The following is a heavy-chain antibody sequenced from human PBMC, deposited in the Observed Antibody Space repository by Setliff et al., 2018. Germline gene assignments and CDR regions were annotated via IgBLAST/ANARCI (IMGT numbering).Heavy chain of an antibody. V-gene: IGHV4-4*07. Sequence: SETLSLTCTVSGGSISNYYWSWIRQPAGKGLEWIGRIYTSGSTNYNPSLKSRVTMSVDTSKNQFSLKLSSVTAADTAVYYCARKGISALSGAFDRWGQGTMVTVSS. J-gene: IGHJ3*02. D-gene: IGHD1-26*01. CDR1: GGSISNYY. CDR2: IYTSGST. CDR3: ARKGISALSGAFDR.